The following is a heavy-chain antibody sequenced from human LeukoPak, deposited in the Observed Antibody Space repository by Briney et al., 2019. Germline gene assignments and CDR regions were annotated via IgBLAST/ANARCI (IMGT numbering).Heavy chain of an antibody. J-gene: IGHJ4*02. CDR1: GGSISSYY. Sequence: PSETLSLTCTVSGGSISSYYWSWIRQPPGKGLEWIGYIYYSGSTNYNPSLKSRVTISVDTSKNQFSLKLSSVTAAVTAVYYCASRYCSSTSCSFDYWGQGTLVTVSS. CDR3: ASRYCSSTSCSFDY. V-gene: IGHV4-59*08. D-gene: IGHD2-2*01. CDR2: IYYSGST.